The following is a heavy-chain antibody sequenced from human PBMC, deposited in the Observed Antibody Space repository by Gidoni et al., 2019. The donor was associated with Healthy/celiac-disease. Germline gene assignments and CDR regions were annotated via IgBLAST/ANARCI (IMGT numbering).Heavy chain of an antibody. J-gene: IGHJ4*02. CDR3: AKDKPDEWGGEVLLWFGKFPRPFDY. Sequence: EVQLLESGGGLVQPGGSLRLSCAASGFTFSSYAMSWVRQAPGTGLEWVSAISGSGGSTYYADSVKGRFTIYRNNSKNTLYLQMNSLRAEDTAVYYCAKDKPDEWGGEVLLWFGKFPRPFDYWGQGTLVTVSS. D-gene: IGHD3-10*01. CDR1: GFTFSSYA. CDR2: ISGSGGST. V-gene: IGHV3-23*01.